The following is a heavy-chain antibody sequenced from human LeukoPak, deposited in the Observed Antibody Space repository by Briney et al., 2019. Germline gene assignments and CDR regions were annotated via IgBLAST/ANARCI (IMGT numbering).Heavy chain of an antibody. Sequence: GGSLRLSCAASGFTFRSYEMNWVRQAPGKGLVWVSHISTDGTVTTYADSVKGRFTISRDNAKSTLYLQMNSLRAEDTAVYYCVRDSNLSFDYWGQGSLVTVSS. CDR3: VRDSNLSFDY. CDR1: GFTFRSYE. D-gene: IGHD1-14*01. V-gene: IGHV3-74*01. J-gene: IGHJ4*02. CDR2: ISTDGTVT.